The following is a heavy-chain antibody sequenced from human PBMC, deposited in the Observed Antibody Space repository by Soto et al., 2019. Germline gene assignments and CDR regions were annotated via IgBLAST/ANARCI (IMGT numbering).Heavy chain of an antibody. V-gene: IGHV1-18*01. CDR2: ISAYNGNT. CDR3: ARDGRYDFWSGYEFGIDP. D-gene: IGHD3-3*01. Sequence: ASVKVSCKASGYTFTSYGISWVRQAPGQGLEWMGWISAYNGNTNYAQKLQGRVTMTTDTSTSTAYMELRSLRSDDTAVYYCARDGRYDFWSGYEFGIDPWGQGTLVTVSS. CDR1: GYTFTSYG. J-gene: IGHJ5*02.